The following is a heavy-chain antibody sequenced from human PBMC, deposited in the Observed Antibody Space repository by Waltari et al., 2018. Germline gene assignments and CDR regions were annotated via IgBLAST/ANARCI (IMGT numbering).Heavy chain of an antibody. CDR3: ARDSYYYDGSGYPAR. V-gene: IGHV4-61*02. D-gene: IGHD3-22*01. CDR2: IHVNGNT. J-gene: IGHJ4*02. CDR1: GGSISSAPYY. Sequence: QVQLQESGPGLVKPSQTLSLSCTVSGGSISSAPYYWSWIRQPAGKGLEWIGRIHVNGNTNYNPALIRRVTISVDTSRNQFFLTVNSVTAADTAVYYCARDSYYYDGSGYPARWGQGTRVTVSS.